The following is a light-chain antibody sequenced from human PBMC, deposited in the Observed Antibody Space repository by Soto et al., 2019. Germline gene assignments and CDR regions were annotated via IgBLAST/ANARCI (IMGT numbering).Light chain of an antibody. CDR3: QQYNSYPRT. CDR1: QSISSW. CDR2: DAS. V-gene: IGKV1-5*01. J-gene: IGKJ3*01. Sequence: DIQMTQSPSTLSASVGDRVTITCRASQSISSWLAWCQQKPGKAPKLLIYDASSLESGVPSRFSGSGSGTEFTLTISSLQPDDFATYYCQQYNSYPRTFGPGTKVDIK.